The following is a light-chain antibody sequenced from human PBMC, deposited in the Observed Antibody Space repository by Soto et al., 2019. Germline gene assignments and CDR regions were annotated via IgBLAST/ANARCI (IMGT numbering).Light chain of an antibody. J-gene: IGKJ4*01. Sequence: DIQMTQSPSTLSASVGDRVTITCRASQSISSWLAWYQQKPGKAPKLLIYKASSLESGGPSRFSGSGSGTEFTLTISSLQPDDFATYYCQQYNSYSPLTFGGGTKVEIK. V-gene: IGKV1-5*03. CDR2: KAS. CDR3: QQYNSYSPLT. CDR1: QSISSW.